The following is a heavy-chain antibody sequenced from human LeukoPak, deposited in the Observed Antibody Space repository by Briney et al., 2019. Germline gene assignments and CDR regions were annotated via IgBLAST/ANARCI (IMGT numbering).Heavy chain of an antibody. CDR3: ARGYCSGGSCSLDY. CDR1: GYTFTSYD. CDR2: INPNSGGA. V-gene: IGHV1-2*02. Sequence: ASVKVSCKASGYTFTSYDINWVRQAPGQGLEWMGWINPNSGGANYAQKFQGRVTMTRDTSISTAYMELSRLRSDDTAVYYCARGYCSGGSCSLDYWGQGTLVTVSS. D-gene: IGHD2-15*01. J-gene: IGHJ4*02.